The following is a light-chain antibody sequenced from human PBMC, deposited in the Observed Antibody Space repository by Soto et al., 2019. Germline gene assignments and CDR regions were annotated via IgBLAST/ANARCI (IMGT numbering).Light chain of an antibody. CDR3: QQYYSTPWT. Sequence: DIVMTQSPDSLAVSLGERATINCKSGQSVLYSSNNKNYLAWYQQKPGQPPKLLIYWAATRESGVPDRFSGSGSGTDFTLTISSLQAEDVAVYNCQQYYSTPWTFGQGTRLEIK. CDR1: QSVLYSSNNKNY. J-gene: IGKJ1*01. CDR2: WAA. V-gene: IGKV4-1*01.